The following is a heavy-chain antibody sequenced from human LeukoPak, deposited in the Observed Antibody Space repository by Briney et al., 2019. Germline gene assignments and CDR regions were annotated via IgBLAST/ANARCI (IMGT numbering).Heavy chain of an antibody. CDR3: ATAGDPYDYVWGSYRTDYYYYYTDV. CDR1: GYTLTELS. J-gene: IGHJ6*03. Sequence: GASVKVSCKVSGYTLTELSMHWVRQAPGKGLEWMGGFDPEDGETIYAQKFQGRVTMTEDTSTDTAYMELSSLRSEDTAVYYCATAGDPYDYVWGSYRTDYYYYYTDVWGKGTTVTVSS. CDR2: FDPEDGET. V-gene: IGHV1-24*01. D-gene: IGHD3-16*02.